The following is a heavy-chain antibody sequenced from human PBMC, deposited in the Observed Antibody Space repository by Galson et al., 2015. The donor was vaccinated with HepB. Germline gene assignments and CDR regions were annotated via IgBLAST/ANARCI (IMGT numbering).Heavy chain of an antibody. CDR3: APTGGGGSSLTLDY. J-gene: IGHJ4*02. D-gene: IGHD2-15*01. CDR2: ITWDGGST. CDR1: GFTFAVHT. Sequence: SLRLSCAASGFTFAVHTMHWVRQVPGKGLEWVSLITWDGGSTSYADSVEGRFTISRDNSKNSLYLQMNSLRTEDSALYYCAPTGGGGSSLTLDYWGQGTLVTVSS. V-gene: IGHV3-43*01.